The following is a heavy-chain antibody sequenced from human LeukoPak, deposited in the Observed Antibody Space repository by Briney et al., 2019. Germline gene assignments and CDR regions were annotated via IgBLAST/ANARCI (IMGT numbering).Heavy chain of an antibody. CDR1: GYTFTSYA. D-gene: IGHD3-9*01. CDR3: ARDREELRYFDWLLFDY. V-gene: IGHV1-3*01. Sequence: ASVKVSCKASGYTFTSYAMHWVRQAPGQRLEWMGWINAGNGNTKYSQKFQGRVNITRDTSASTAYMELSSLRSEDTAVYYCARDREELRYFDWLLFDYWGQGTLVTVSS. J-gene: IGHJ4*02. CDR2: INAGNGNT.